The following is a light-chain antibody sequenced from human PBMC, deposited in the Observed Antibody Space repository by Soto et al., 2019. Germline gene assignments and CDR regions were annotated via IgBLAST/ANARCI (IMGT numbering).Light chain of an antibody. Sequence: VVLTQSRVTLSLSPCEVGTLSFRSSQIVSSSFLAWYQQKPGQAPRLLSYGASNRATGIPDSFSGSGSGTDFTLTISSLEPEDFAVYYCQQRSITWTFGQGTKVDIK. J-gene: IGKJ1*01. CDR2: GAS. V-gene: IGKV3D-20*02. CDR3: QQRSITWT. CDR1: QIVSSSF.